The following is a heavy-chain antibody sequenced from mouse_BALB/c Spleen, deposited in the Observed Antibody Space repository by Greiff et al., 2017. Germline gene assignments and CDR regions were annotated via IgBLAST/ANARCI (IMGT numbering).Heavy chain of an antibody. V-gene: IGHV1S137*01. J-gene: IGHJ3*01. CDR2: ISTYYGDA. CDR3: ARKEKYGWFAY. CDR1: GYTFTDYA. D-gene: IGHD1-1*01. Sequence: VKLVESGAELVRPGVSVKISCKGSGYTFTDYAMHWVKQSHAKSLEWIGVISTYYGDASYNQKFKGKATMTVDKSSSTAYMELARLTSEDSAIYCWARKEKYGWFAYWGQGTLVTVSA.